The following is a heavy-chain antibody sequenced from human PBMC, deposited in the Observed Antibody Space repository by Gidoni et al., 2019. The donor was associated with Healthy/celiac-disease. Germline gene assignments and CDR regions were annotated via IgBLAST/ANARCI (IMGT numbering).Heavy chain of an antibody. CDR2: ISSSSSYI. V-gene: IGHV3-21*01. CDR1: GFTFSSYS. CDR3: AGDGDYYDSSGYNSDFDY. J-gene: IGHJ4*02. D-gene: IGHD3-22*01. Sequence: EVQLVESGGGLVKPGGSLRLSCAASGFTFSSYSMNWVRQAPGKGLEWVSSISSSSSYIYYADSVKGRFTISRDNAKNSLYLEMNSLKAEDTAVYYFAGDGDYYDSSGYNSDFDYWGQGTLVTVSS.